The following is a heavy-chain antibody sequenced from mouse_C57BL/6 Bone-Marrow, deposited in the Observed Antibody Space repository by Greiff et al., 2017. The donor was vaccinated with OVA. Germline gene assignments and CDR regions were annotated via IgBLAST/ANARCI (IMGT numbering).Heavy chain of an antibody. J-gene: IGHJ2*01. CDR3: ARKGGY. Sequence: QVHVKQPGAELVMPGASVKLSCKASGYTFTSYWMHWVKPRPGQGLEWIGEIDPSDSYTNYNQKFKGKSTLTVDKSSSTAYMQLSSLTAEDSAVYYCARKGGYWGQGTTLTVSS. CDR2: IDPSDSYT. V-gene: IGHV1-69*01. CDR1: GYTFTSYW.